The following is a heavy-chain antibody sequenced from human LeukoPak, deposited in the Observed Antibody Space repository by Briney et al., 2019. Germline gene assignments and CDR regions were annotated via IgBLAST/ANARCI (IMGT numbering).Heavy chain of an antibody. CDR3: ARRSYGSGSRSGED. CDR1: GGSISSYY. D-gene: IGHD3-10*01. J-gene: IGHJ4*02. V-gene: IGHV4-59*08. CDR2: IYYSGST. Sequence: SETLSLTCTVSGGSISSYYWSWIRQPPGKGLEWIGYIYYSGSTNYNPSLKSRVTISVDTSKNQFSLKQSSVTAADTAVYYCARRSYGSGSRSGEDWGQGTLVTVSS.